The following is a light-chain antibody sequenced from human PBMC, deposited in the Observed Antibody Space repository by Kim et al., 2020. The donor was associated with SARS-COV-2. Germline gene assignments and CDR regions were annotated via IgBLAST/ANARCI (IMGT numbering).Light chain of an antibody. CDR3: QAWDSSTAWRV. J-gene: IGLJ1*01. Sequence: AQTVTIVCYEDKWGDSSPSWSQQQPGLSPLLVIYEDTKRPSGRPERFSGSNSGNTATLTISGTQALNAADYYCQAWDSSTAWRVFGTGTKVTVL. CDR1: KWGDSS. V-gene: IGLV3-1*01. CDR2: EDT.